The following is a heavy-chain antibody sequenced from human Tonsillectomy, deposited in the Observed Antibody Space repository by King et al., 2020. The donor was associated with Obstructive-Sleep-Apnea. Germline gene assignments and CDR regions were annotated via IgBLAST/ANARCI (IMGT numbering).Heavy chain of an antibody. CDR3: ATYGDYVDYFDY. CDR2: INHSGNT. V-gene: IGHV4-34*01. J-gene: IGHJ4*02. Sequence: VQLQQWGAGLLKPSETLSLTCAVYGGSFSVYYWSWIRQPPGKGLEWIGKINHSGNTNYNPSLKSRVTISVDTSKNQFSLKLSSVTAADAAVYFCATYGDYVDYFDYWGQGTLVTVSS. CDR1: GGSFSVYY. D-gene: IGHD4-17*01.